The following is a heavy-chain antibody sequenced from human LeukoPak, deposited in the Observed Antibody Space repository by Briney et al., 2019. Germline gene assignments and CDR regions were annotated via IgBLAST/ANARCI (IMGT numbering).Heavy chain of an antibody. D-gene: IGHD4-23*01. CDR1: GYTFTSYG. CDR2: ISAHNGNT. CDR3: ARIVTVVTPVDY. Sequence: ASVKVSCKASGYTFTSYGISWVRQAPGQGLEWMGWISAHNGNTNYAQKLQGRVTMTTDTSTSTAYMELRSLRSDDTAVYYCARIVTVVTPVDYWGQGTLVTVSS. V-gene: IGHV1-18*01. J-gene: IGHJ4*02.